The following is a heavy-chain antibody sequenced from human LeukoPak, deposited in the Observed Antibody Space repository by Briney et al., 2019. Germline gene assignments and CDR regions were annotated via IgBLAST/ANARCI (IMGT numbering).Heavy chain of an antibody. J-gene: IGHJ6*02. CDR2: ISGRSGVI. D-gene: IGHD3-3*01. CDR3: ARAGGTGFWSGPDNYGLDV. Sequence: GGSLRLSCAASGFSFSDYFMTWIRRAPGKGPEWVSHISGRSGVISYADSVKGRFTISRDNAKNSVYLQMNGLRAGDTGVYYCARAGGTGFWSGPDNYGLDVWGQGTTVTVFS. V-gene: IGHV3-11*01. CDR1: GFSFSDYF.